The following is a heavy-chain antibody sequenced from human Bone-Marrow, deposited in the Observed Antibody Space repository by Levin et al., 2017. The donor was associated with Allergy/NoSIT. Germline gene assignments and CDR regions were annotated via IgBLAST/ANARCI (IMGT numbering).Heavy chain of an antibody. Sequence: GGSLRLSCAASGFTFSNAWMSWVRQAPGKGLEWVGRIKSKTDGGTTDYAAPVKGRFTISRDDSKNTLYLQMNSLKTEDTAVYYCTTGLTYYYDSSGDYYPYYFDYWGQGTLVTVSS. CDR3: TTGLTYYYDSSGDYYPYYFDY. CDR1: GFTFSNAW. D-gene: IGHD3-22*01. CDR2: IKSKTDGGTT. V-gene: IGHV3-15*01. J-gene: IGHJ4*02.